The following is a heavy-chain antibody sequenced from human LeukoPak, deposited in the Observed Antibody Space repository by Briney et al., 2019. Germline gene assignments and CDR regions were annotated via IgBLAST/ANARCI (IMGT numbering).Heavy chain of an antibody. CDR3: ARDGPPNWFDP. Sequence: AGGSLRLSCAASGFIFSSYSMNWVRQAPGKGQEWVSYISSSGSTIYYADSVKGRFTISRDNAKNSLYLQMNSLRAKDTAVYYCARDGPPNWFDPWGQGTLVTVSS. V-gene: IGHV3-48*04. CDR2: ISSSGSTI. CDR1: GFIFSSYS. J-gene: IGHJ5*02.